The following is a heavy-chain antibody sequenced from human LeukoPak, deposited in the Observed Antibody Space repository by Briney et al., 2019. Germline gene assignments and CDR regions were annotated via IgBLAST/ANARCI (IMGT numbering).Heavy chain of an antibody. Sequence: TGGSLRLSCAGSGFALKSYSLSWVRQAPGKGLEWVSSISSTSAYIYYADSVKGRFTISRDNVDNVVYLQMNSLGAEDTAVYYCVRGKKPGWDMSYFDYWGQGILVTVSS. J-gene: IGHJ4*02. CDR1: GFALKSYS. CDR3: VRGKKPGWDMSYFDY. CDR2: ISSTSAYI. D-gene: IGHD1-14*01. V-gene: IGHV3-21*01.